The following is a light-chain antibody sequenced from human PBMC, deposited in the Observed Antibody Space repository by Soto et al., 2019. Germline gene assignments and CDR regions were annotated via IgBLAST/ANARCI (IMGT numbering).Light chain of an antibody. CDR3: QQYGSSPRT. V-gene: IGKV3-20*01. J-gene: IGKJ1*01. Sequence: EIVLTQSPGTLSLSPGERATLSCRASQSISSHLAWYQRKPGQAPRLLIYAASVRATDTPDRFSGSGSGTDFTVTISRLEPEDFAVYYCQQYGSSPRTFGQGTKVDIK. CDR2: AAS. CDR1: QSISSH.